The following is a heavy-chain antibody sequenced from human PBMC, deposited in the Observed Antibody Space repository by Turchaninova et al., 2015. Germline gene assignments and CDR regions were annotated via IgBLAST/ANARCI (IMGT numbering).Heavy chain of an antibody. CDR1: GRSFSGYF. CDR3: AREKPYCSGVSCYSGRVFFDD. D-gene: IGHD2-15*01. J-gene: IGHJ4*02. V-gene: IGHV4-34*12. Sequence: QVQLQQWGAGLLKPSQTLSLSCAVYGRSFSGYFLLLIRQPPGTVLGWLGEIMLFGRTNSNTSIKIIITHHHPTLKRRATISCETSKNLFSRRLSWVTSADTGVYYCAREKPYCSGVSCYSGRVFFDDWGQGTLVTVSS. CDR2: IMLFGRT.